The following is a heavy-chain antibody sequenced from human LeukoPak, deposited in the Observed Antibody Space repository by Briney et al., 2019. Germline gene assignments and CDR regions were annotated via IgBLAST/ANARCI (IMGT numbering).Heavy chain of an antibody. V-gene: IGHV1-2*02. CDR2: INPNSGGT. Sequence: ASVKVSCKASGYTFTGYYMHWVRQAPGQGLEWMGWINPNSGGTNCAQKFQGMVTMTRDTSISTAYMELSRLKSDDTAVYYCARVSLYCSSTSCYWSRYNWFDPWGQGTLVTVSS. J-gene: IGHJ5*02. CDR3: ARVSLYCSSTSCYWSRYNWFDP. D-gene: IGHD2-2*01. CDR1: GYTFTGYY.